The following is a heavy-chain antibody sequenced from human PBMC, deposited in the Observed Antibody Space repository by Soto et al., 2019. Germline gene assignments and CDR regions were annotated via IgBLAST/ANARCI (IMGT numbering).Heavy chain of an antibody. J-gene: IGHJ6*02. V-gene: IGHV3-30-3*01. CDR1: GFTFSSYA. CDR3: ARGEASEYSNWGNYGMDV. D-gene: IGHD6-6*01. Sequence: GGSLRLSCAASGFTFSSYAMHWVRQAPGKGLEWVAVISYDGSNKYYADSVKGRFTISRDNSKDTLYLQMNSLRAEDTAVYYCARGEASEYSNWGNYGMDVWGQGTTVTVSS. CDR2: ISYDGSNK.